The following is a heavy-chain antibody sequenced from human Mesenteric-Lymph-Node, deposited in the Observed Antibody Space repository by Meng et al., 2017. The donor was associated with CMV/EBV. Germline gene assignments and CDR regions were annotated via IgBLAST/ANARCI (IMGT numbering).Heavy chain of an antibody. CDR3: ARGGGLHQGTTEDAFDI. Sequence: ASVKVSCKASGYTFTSYDINWVRQATGQGLEWMGWMNPNSGNTGYAQKFQGRVTMTRDTSTSTVYMELSSLRSEDTAVYYCARGGGLHQGTTEDAFDIWGQGTMVTVSS. J-gene: IGHJ3*02. CDR2: MNPNSGNT. D-gene: IGHD4-11*01. V-gene: IGHV1-8*01. CDR1: GYTFTSYD.